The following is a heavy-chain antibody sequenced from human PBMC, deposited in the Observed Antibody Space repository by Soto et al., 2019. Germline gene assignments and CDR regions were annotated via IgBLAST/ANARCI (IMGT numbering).Heavy chain of an antibody. CDR3: ARDVAHGYTENV. Sequence: QVQLQESGPGLVKPSQTLSLACTVSGGSVGSGEHYYSWIRQPPGKGLEWIGYIYDSGITNYTPSLKGRVIMSLDRSINQVSLKLRSVTAADTAVYFCARDVAHGYTENVWGQGTMVTVSS. D-gene: IGHD5-18*01. J-gene: IGHJ3*01. CDR2: IYDSGIT. V-gene: IGHV4-30-4*01. CDR1: GGSVGSGEHY.